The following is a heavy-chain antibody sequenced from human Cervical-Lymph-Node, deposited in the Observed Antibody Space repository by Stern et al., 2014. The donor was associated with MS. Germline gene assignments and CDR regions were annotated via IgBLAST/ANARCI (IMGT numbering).Heavy chain of an antibody. CDR1: GYTFTSYC. CDR3: ARGLLGGENAFDI. D-gene: IGHD2-21*01. J-gene: IGHJ3*02. Sequence: QVQLVQSGAEVKKPGASVKVSCKASGYTFTSYCISWVRQAPGQGLEWMGSISAYKDNTNYTQKLQGRVTMTTDTPPSTEYRELRGVRSDDTAVYYCARGLLGGENAFDIWGQGTMVTVSS. CDR2: ISAYKDNT. V-gene: IGHV1-18*01.